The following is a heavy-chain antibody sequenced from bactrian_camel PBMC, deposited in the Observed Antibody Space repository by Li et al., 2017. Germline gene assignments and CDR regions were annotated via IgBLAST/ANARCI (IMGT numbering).Heavy chain of an antibody. CDR3: AADPAAKCPDWRPFTH. J-gene: IGHJ4*01. CDR1: GYTYC. CDR2: INSGGTTT. D-gene: IGHD1*01. V-gene: IGHV3S40*01. Sequence: DVQLVESGGGSVQAGGSLRLSCAASGYTYCMGWFRQAPGKGLDWVSTINSGGTTTFYADSVKGRFTISQGDSKNTMYLQMNNLQPEDTAMYYCAADPAAKCPDWRPFTHWGQGTQVTVS.